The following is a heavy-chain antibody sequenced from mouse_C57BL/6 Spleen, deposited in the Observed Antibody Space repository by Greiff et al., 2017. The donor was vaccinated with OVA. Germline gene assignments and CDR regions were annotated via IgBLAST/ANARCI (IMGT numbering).Heavy chain of an antibody. J-gene: IGHJ2*01. CDR3: AGGYNYDIVY. D-gene: IGHD2-12*01. CDR2: IYPGDGDT. CDR1: GYAFSSSW. Sequence: QVQLQQSGPELVKPGASVKISCKASGYAFSSSWMNWVKQRPGTGLEWIGRIYPGDGDTNYNGKFKGKATLTADKSSSTAYMQLSSLTSEDSAVYFWAGGYNYDIVYWGQGTTLTVSS. V-gene: IGHV1-82*01.